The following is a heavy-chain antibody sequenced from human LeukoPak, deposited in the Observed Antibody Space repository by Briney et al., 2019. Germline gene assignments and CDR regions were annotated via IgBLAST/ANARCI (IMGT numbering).Heavy chain of an antibody. CDR2: IKQDGSEK. V-gene: IGHV3-7*01. J-gene: IGHJ4*02. D-gene: IGHD6-13*01. CDR1: GFTFSSYW. CDR3: ARGHSSPWDRYFDY. Sequence: GGSLRLSCAASGFTFSSYWMSWVRQAPGKGLERVANIKQDGSEKYYVDSVKGRFTISRDNAKNLLNLQMNSLRAEDTAVYYCARGHSSPWDRYFDYWGQGTLVTVSS.